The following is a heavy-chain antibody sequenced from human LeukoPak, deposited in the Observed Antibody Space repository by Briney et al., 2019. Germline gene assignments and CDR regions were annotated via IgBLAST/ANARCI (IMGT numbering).Heavy chain of an antibody. CDR3: ARALVGELSEYDAFDI. Sequence: GASVKVSCKASGYTLISHDINWVRQATGQGLEWMGWMNPNRGYTGYAQKFQGRVTITRNTSITTAYMELSSLRSEDTAVYYCARALVGELSEYDAFDIWGQGTMVTVSS. D-gene: IGHD3-16*02. CDR1: GYTLISHD. V-gene: IGHV1-8*03. J-gene: IGHJ3*02. CDR2: MNPNRGYT.